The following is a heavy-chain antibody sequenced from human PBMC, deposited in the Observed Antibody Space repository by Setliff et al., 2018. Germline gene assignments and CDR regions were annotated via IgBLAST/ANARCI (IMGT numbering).Heavy chain of an antibody. Sequence: PGGSLRLSCAASGFTLSTYWMCWVRQAPGKGLEWVANIKQDGNEKYYVDSVKGRFTISRDNAKNSLYLQMNSLSAEDTAVYYCASAGHSGSWFPFDAFHIWGQGTPVTVSS. CDR2: IKQDGNEK. J-gene: IGHJ4*02. CDR3: ASAGHSGSWFPFDAFHI. V-gene: IGHV3-7*01. CDR1: GFTLSTYW. D-gene: IGHD6-13*01.